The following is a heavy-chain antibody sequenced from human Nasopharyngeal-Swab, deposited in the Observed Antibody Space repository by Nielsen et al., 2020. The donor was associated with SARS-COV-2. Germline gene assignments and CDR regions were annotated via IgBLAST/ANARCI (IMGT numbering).Heavy chain of an antibody. D-gene: IGHD2-2*01. V-gene: IGHV3-15*01. J-gene: IGHJ5*02. CDR2: IKRKTDGGTT. Sequence: VRQAPGKGLEWVGRIKRKTDGGTTDYAAPVKGRFTISRDDSKNTLYLQMNSLKTEDTAVYYCSTVRFHFISTSFYRWFDPWGQGTLVTVSS. CDR3: STVRFHFISTSFYRWFDP.